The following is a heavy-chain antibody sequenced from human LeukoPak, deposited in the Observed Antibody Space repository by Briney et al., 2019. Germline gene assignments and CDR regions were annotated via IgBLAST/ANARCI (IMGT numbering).Heavy chain of an antibody. CDR2: IYYSGST. CDR3: ARMPVAAAFDI. CDR1: GGSISSYY. Sequence: PSETLSLTCTVSGGSISSYYWSWIRQPPGKGLEWIGYIYYSGSTNYNPSLKSRVTISVDTSKNQFSLKLSSVTAADTAVYYCARMPVAAAFDIWGQGTMVTVSS. J-gene: IGHJ3*02. D-gene: IGHD6-19*01. V-gene: IGHV4-59*01.